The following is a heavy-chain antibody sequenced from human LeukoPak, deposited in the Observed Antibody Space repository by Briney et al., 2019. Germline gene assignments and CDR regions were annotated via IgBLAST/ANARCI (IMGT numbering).Heavy chain of an antibody. CDR2: INTYNGNA. V-gene: IGHV1-18*01. J-gene: IGHJ6*02. CDR1: GYTFTTYG. CDR3: ARAPLDYGMDV. Sequence: ASVKVSCKASGYTFTTYGITWVRQAPGRGLEWMGWINTYNGNANYAQKLQGRVTMTTDTSTSTAYMELRSLRSDDTAVYYCARAPLDYGMDVWGQGTTVTVSS.